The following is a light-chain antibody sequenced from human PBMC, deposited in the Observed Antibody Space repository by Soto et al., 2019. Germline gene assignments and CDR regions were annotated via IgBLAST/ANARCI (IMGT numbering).Light chain of an antibody. CDR2: AAS. CDR1: QGISNY. J-gene: IGKJ3*01. CDR3: QKYRSVPL. V-gene: IGKV1-27*01. Sequence: DIQMTQSPSSLSASVGDRVTITCRASQGISNYIAWYQQKPGKAPKLLISAASTLQSGVPSRFSGSGSGTDFTITISRLQPEDVAMYSCQKYRSVPLFGPGTKVDIK.